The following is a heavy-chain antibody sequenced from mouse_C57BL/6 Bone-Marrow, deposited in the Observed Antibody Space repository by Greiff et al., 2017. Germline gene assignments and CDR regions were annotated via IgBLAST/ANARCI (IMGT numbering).Heavy chain of an antibody. D-gene: IGHD2-4*01. CDR1: GFTFSDYY. CDR3: ARQGEDNDPFDY. Sequence: EVMLVESGGGLVQPGGSLKLSCAASGFTFSDYYMYWVRQTPEKRLEWVAYISNGGGSTYYPDTVKGRFTISRDNAKNTLYLQMSRLKSEDTAMYYCARQGEDNDPFDYWGQGTTLTVSS. J-gene: IGHJ2*01. CDR2: ISNGGGST. V-gene: IGHV5-12*01.